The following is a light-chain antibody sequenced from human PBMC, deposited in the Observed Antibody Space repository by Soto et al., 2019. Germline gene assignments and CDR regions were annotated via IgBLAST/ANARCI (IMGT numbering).Light chain of an antibody. CDR2: KAS. CDR1: QSISLW. Sequence: DIKMTQAPSTLTASVGARITITCQASQSISLWLAWYQQKPGKVSKLLIYKASTLESGVPSRFSGSGSGTEFTLTISSLPPADFATYFCQHWTFGQGTKVDIK. J-gene: IGKJ1*01. V-gene: IGKV1-5*03. CDR3: QHWT.